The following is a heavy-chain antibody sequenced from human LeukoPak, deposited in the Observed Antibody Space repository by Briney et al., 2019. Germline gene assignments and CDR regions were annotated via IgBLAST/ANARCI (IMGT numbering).Heavy chain of an antibody. CDR2: IYYSGST. V-gene: IGHV4-59*01. J-gene: IGHJ3*02. Sequence: KASETLSLTCTVSGGSISSYYWSWIRQPPGKGLEWIGYIYYSGSTNYNPSLKSRVTISVDTSKNQFSLKLSSVTAADTAVYYCARYSSSWFDAFDIWGQGTMVTVSS. D-gene: IGHD6-13*01. CDR3: ARYSSSWFDAFDI. CDR1: GGSISSYY.